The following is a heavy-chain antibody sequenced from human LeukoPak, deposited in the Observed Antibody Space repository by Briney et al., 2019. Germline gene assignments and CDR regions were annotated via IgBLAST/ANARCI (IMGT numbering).Heavy chain of an antibody. CDR1: GGSISSYF. D-gene: IGHD6-19*01. CDR2: IYYSGST. V-gene: IGHV4-59*08. CDR3: ARIDRAVAGTIDY. J-gene: IGHJ4*02. Sequence: LETLSLTCTVSGGSISSYFWSWIRQPPGKGLEWIGYIYYSGSTNYNPSLKSRVTMSVDTSKNQFSLKLSSVTAADTAVYYCARIDRAVAGTIDYWGQGTLVTVSS.